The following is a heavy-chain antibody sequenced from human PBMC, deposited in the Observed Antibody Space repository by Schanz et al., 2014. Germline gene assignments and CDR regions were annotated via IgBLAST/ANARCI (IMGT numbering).Heavy chain of an antibody. CDR3: GRDPQYYYGSGRGY. CDR1: GGTFRSYT. CDR2: ITPTLGKV. Sequence: QVQLVQSGAEVKKPGSSVKVSCKASGGTFRSYTVSWVRQAPGQGLEWMGRITPTLGKVDYAQKFQGRVTITADISTSTVYMELISLTSEDTAVCYCGRDPQYYYGSGRGYWGQGTVVTVST. D-gene: IGHD3-10*01. J-gene: IGHJ4*02. V-gene: IGHV1-69*08.